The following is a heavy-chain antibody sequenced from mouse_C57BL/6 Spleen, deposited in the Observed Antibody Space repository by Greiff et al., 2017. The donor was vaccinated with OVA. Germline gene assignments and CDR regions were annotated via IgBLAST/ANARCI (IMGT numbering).Heavy chain of an antibody. CDR2: IDPSDSYT. Sequence: QVQLKQPGAELVMPGASVKLSCKASGYTFTSYWMHWVKQRPGQGLEWIGEIDPSDSYTNYNQKFKGKSTLTVDKSSSTAYMQLSSLTSEDSAVYYCARGGYALLCFDYWGQGTTLTVSS. CDR3: ARGGYALLCFDY. D-gene: IGHD2-2*01. J-gene: IGHJ2*01. V-gene: IGHV1-69*01. CDR1: GYTFTSYW.